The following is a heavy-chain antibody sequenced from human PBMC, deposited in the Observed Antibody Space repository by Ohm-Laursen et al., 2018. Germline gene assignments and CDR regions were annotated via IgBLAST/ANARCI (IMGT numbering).Heavy chain of an antibody. CDR1: GFTFSSYA. CDR3: AKDIVVVAATGDY. J-gene: IGHJ4*02. D-gene: IGHD2-15*01. Sequence: LSLTCASPGFTFSSYAMSWVRQAPGKGLEWVSAISGSGGSTYYADSVKGRFTISRDNSKNTLYLQMNSLRAEDTAVYYCAKDIVVVAATGDYWGQGTLVTVSS. CDR2: ISGSGGST. V-gene: IGHV3-23*01.